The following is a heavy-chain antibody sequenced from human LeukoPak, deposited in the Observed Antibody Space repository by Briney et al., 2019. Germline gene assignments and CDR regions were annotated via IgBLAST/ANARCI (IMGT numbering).Heavy chain of an antibody. D-gene: IGHD6-13*01. V-gene: IGHV5-51*01. J-gene: IGHJ4*02. CDR3: ARRLYSSSVGGYFDY. CDR2: IYPGDSDT. Sequence: GESLQISCKGSGYSFSSYWIGWVRQMPGKGLEWMGIIYPGDSDTRYSPSFQGQVTISADKSISTAYLQWSSLKASDTAMYYCARRLYSSSVGGYFDYWGQGTLVTVSS. CDR1: GYSFSSYW.